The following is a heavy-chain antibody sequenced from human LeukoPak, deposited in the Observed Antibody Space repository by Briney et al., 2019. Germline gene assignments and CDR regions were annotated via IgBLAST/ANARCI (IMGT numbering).Heavy chain of an antibody. CDR1: GFAFSSYW. CDR2: INREGNEK. CDR3: ARVGTWELQRVFDF. J-gene: IGHJ4*02. Sequence: GGSLRLSCATSGFAFSSYWMTWVRQVPGKGLEWVANINREGNEKYYVDSVKGRFTISRDNAKNSVDLQMDSLRVEDTAVYYCARVGTWELQRVFDFWGPGTLVTVSS. V-gene: IGHV3-7*01. D-gene: IGHD4-23*01.